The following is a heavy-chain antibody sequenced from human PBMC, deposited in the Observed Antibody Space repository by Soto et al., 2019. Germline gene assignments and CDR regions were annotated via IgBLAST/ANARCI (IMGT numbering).Heavy chain of an antibody. D-gene: IGHD6-19*01. CDR3: ARAISRQWLVRGGYYYYMDV. V-gene: IGHV3-7*01. Sequence: EVQLVESGGGLVQPGGSLRLSCAASGFTFSSYWMSWVRQAPGKGLEWVANIKQDGSEKYYVDSVKGRFTISRDNAKNSLYLQMNSLRAEDTAVYYCARAISRQWLVRGGYYYYMDVWGKGTTVTVSS. J-gene: IGHJ6*03. CDR1: GFTFSSYW. CDR2: IKQDGSEK.